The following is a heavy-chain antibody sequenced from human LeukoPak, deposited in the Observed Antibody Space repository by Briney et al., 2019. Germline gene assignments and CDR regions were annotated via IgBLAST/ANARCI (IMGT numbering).Heavy chain of an antibody. Sequence: ASVKVSCKASGYTFTSYDINWVRQATGQGLEWMGWMNPNSGNTGYAQKFQGRVTMTRNTSISTAYMELSGLRSEDTAVYYCARGLVAPAAQRSYYYYYYMDVWGKGTTVTVSS. CDR1: GYTFTSYD. V-gene: IGHV1-8*01. D-gene: IGHD2-2*01. J-gene: IGHJ6*03. CDR2: MNPNSGNT. CDR3: ARGLVAPAAQRSYYYYYYMDV.